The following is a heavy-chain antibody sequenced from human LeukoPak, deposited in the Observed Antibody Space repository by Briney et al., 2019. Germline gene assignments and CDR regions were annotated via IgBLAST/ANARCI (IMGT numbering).Heavy chain of an antibody. V-gene: IGHV1-69*04. CDR2: IIPILGIA. Sequence: SVKVSCKAHVVTFSRYAISWVRQAPGQGLEWMGRIIPILGIANYAQKFQGRVTITADKSTSTAYMELSSLRSEDTSVYYCASVLSGIAVAGSFDHWGQGTLVTVSS. J-gene: IGHJ5*02. D-gene: IGHD6-19*01. CDR3: ASVLSGIAVAGSFDH. CDR1: VVTFSRYA.